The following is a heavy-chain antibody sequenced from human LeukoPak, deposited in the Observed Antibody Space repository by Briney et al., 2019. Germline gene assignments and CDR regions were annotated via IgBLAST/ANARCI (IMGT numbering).Heavy chain of an antibody. J-gene: IGHJ4*02. V-gene: IGHV3-74*01. CDR1: GFTFNTYW. D-gene: IGHD3-16*01. CDR2: MNNDGRVI. Sequence: GGSLRLSCTVSGFTFNTYWMHWVRQAPGKGLVWVSRMNNDGRVISYADSVKGRFTISRDNAKNTLYLQMNSLRAEDTAVYYCAREFETTGFWALDYWGQGTLVTASS. CDR3: AREFETTGFWALDY.